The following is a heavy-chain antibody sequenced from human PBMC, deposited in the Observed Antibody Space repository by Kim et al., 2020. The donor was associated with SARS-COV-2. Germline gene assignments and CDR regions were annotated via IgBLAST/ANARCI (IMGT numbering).Heavy chain of an antibody. V-gene: IGHV3-15*01. D-gene: IGHD3-10*01. CDR3: TTDRTAGKLWFGARPEGDY. J-gene: IGHJ4*02. CDR1: GFTFSNAW. Sequence: GGSLRLSCAASGFTFSNAWMSWVRQAPGKGLEWVGRIKSKTDGGTTDYAAPVKGRFTISRDDSKNTLYLQMNSLKTEDTAVYYCTTDRTAGKLWFGARPEGDYWGQGTLVTVSS. CDR2: IKSKTDGGTT.